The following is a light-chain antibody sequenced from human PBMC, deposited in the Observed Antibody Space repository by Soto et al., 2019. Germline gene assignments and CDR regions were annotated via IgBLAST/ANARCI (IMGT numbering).Light chain of an antibody. CDR2: GAS. Sequence: EIVMTQSPATLSVSPGERATLSCRASQSVSSNLAWYQQKPGQAPRLLIYGASTRATGIPARFSGSGSGTEFALTLSSIQSEDFAVYYCQHYNNWTPTTFGQGTRLEIK. CDR3: QHYNNWTPTT. J-gene: IGKJ2*01. V-gene: IGKV3-15*01. CDR1: QSVSSN.